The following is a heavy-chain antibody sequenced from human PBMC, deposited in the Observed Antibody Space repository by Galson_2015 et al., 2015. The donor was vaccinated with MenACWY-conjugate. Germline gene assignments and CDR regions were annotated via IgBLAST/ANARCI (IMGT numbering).Heavy chain of an antibody. Sequence: ATLSLTCTISGDSIKNTNWWGWVRQSPGKGLEWIGEIYHTGHTRYNPSLKSRVTISVDMSKIQFSLSLTSVTAADTAVYYCARAHREATGFDHWGPGTLVTVSS. J-gene: IGHJ4*02. CDR2: IYHTGHT. D-gene: IGHD5-12*01. CDR1: GDSIKNTNW. V-gene: IGHV4-4*02. CDR3: ARAHREATGFDH.